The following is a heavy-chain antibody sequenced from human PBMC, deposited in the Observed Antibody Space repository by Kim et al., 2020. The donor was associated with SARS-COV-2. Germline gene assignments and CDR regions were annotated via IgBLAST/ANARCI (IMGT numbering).Heavy chain of an antibody. Sequence: GGSLRLSCAASGFTFSSYGMSWVRQAPGKGLEWVSIISGTGGRTFYADSVNGRFTISRDNPKNTLYLQMSSLRAEDTAVYYCAKGGGRQQRYFDYWGQGTLVTVSS. D-gene: IGHD1-1*01. CDR1: GFTFSSYG. J-gene: IGHJ4*02. CDR3: AKGGGRQQRYFDY. CDR2: ISGTGGRT. V-gene: IGHV3-23*01.